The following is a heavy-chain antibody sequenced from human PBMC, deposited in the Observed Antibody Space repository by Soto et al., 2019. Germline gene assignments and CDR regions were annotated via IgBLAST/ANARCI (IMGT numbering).Heavy chain of an antibody. CDR2: INHRGST. J-gene: IGHJ4*02. D-gene: IGHD2-15*01. CDR3: ARLPGYCSGDSCRIDY. V-gene: IGHV4-34*01. CDR1: GGSFSGYY. Sequence: SETLSLTCAFYGGSFSGYYWNWIRQPPGKGLEWIGEINHRGSTNYNPALKRRGTISLDTSKNQFSLKLSSVTAADTAVYFCARLPGYCSGDSCRIDYWGQGTLVTV.